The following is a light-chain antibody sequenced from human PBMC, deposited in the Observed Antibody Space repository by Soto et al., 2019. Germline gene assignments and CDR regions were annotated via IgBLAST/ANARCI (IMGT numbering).Light chain of an antibody. Sequence: DIQMTQSPSSLSASVGDRVTITCQASQDIRNFLNWYQQKPGKAPKLLISDASSLEAGVPQRFSGSGFGTDFTLAISSLQAEDFATYFCQQHFNLSPTFGPGTRLEMK. J-gene: IGKJ5*01. CDR3: QQHFNLSPT. CDR1: QDIRNF. V-gene: IGKV1-33*01. CDR2: DAS.